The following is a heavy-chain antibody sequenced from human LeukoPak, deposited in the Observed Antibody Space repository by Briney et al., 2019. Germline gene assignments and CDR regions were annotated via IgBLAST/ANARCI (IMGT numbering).Heavy chain of an antibody. V-gene: IGHV2-5*02. Sequence: SGPTLLQPTPTVTLTVTISGVSLSTSGVGVGWIRQPPGKALEWLAVIYWDDDKRYSPSLKSRLTITKGTSKTQVVLTMTNRDPVDSATYYCAFSSRNYWGQGTLVTVSS. CDR3: AFSSRNY. CDR2: IYWDDDK. CDR1: GVSLSTSGVG. J-gene: IGHJ4*02.